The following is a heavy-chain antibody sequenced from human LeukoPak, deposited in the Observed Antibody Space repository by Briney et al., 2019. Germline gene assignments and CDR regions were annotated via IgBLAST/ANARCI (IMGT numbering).Heavy chain of an antibody. CDR1: GYTFTGYY. J-gene: IGHJ5*02. D-gene: IGHD3-3*01. Sequence: GAPVKVSCKASGYTFTGYYMHWVRQAPGQGLEWMGGIIPIFGTANYAQKFQGRVTITTDESTSTVYMELSSLRSEDTAVYYCAREGNDITIFGVATPNWFDPWGQGTLVTISS. CDR3: AREGNDITIFGVATPNWFDP. V-gene: IGHV1-69*05. CDR2: IIPIFGTA.